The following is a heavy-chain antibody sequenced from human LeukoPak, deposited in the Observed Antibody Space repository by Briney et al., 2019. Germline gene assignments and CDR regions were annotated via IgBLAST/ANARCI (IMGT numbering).Heavy chain of an antibody. Sequence: GGSLRLSCAASGFTFSSYSMNWVRQAPGKGLEWVSYITYSGSTIYYADSVKGRFTISRDNAKNSLYLQMNSLRAEDTAVYYCARSPYYYDSSGYSYYFDYWGQGTLVTVSS. V-gene: IGHV3-48*01. CDR1: GFTFSSYS. D-gene: IGHD3-22*01. CDR3: ARSPYYYDSSGYSYYFDY. J-gene: IGHJ4*02. CDR2: ITYSGSTI.